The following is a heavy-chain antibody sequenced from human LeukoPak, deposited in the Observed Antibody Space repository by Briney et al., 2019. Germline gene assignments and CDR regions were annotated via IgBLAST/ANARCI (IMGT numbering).Heavy chain of an antibody. V-gene: IGHV3-30*03. Sequence: PGGSLRLSCAASGFIFSSYGIHWVRQAPGRGVEGVAVISYDRSNKYYADSVKGRFTISRDNSKNTLYLQMNSLRAEDTAVYYCARGTCSSTSCYIPFDYWGQGTLVTVSS. CDR2: ISYDRSNK. J-gene: IGHJ4*02. D-gene: IGHD2-2*02. CDR3: ARGTCSSTSCYIPFDY. CDR1: GFIFSSYG.